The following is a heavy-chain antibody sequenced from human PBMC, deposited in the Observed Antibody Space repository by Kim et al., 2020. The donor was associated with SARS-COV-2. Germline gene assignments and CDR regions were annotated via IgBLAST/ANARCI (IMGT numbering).Heavy chain of an antibody. J-gene: IGHJ5*02. D-gene: IGHD3-3*01. V-gene: IGHV3-9*01. CDR3: AKDMSSSGWTGFDP. Sequence: ADSVKGRFTISRENAKNSLYLQMNSLRAEDTALYYCAKDMSSSGWTGFDPWGQGTLVTVSS.